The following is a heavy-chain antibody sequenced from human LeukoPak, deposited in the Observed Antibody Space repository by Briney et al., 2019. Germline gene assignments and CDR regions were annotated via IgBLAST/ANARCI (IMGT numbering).Heavy chain of an antibody. D-gene: IGHD4-17*01. CDR3: ARHLIYGDPDFDY. Sequence: HGESLKISCKGSGYSFTGYWIGWVRLMPGKGLEWMGIIYPGDSDTRYSPSFQGQVTISADKSISTAYLQWSSLKASDTAMYYCARHLIYGDPDFDYWGQGTLVTVSS. CDR1: GYSFTGYW. J-gene: IGHJ4*02. V-gene: IGHV5-51*01. CDR2: IYPGDSDT.